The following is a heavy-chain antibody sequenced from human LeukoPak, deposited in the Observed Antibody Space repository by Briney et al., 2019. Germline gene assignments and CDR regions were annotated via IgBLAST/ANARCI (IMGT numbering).Heavy chain of an antibody. CDR3: ARTVTGYSYGEIDY. V-gene: IGHV1-18*01. Sequence: GASVKVSCKASGYTFTSYGISWVRQAPGQGLEWMGWISACNGNTNYAQKLQGRVTMTTDTSTSTAYMELRSLRSDDTAVYYCARTVTGYSYGEIDYWGQGTLVTVSS. CDR1: GYTFTSYG. CDR2: ISACNGNT. J-gene: IGHJ4*02. D-gene: IGHD5-18*01.